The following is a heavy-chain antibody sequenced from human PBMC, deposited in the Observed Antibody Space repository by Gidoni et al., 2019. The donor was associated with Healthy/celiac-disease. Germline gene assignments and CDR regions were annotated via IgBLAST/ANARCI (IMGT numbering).Heavy chain of an antibody. CDR2: LYHSGST. J-gene: IGHJ4*02. CDR1: GGAISSSNW. CDR3: ARKAETTRPPGGFDY. Sequence: QVQLQESGPGLVKPSGTLSITCAVSGGAISSSNWWSCVRQPPGKGLEWIGELYHSGSTNYNPSLKSRVTISVDKSKNQFSLKLSSVTAADTAVYYCARKAETTRPPGGFDYWGQGTLVTVSS. V-gene: IGHV4-4*02. D-gene: IGHD4-4*01.